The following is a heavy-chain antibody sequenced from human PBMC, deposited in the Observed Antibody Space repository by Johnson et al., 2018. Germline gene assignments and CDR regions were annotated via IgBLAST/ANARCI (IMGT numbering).Heavy chain of an antibody. CDR2: ISSDGFNK. J-gene: IGHJ6*03. CDR3: VGEGGVAHMDV. CDR1: GFTFSNYA. Sequence: QVQLVESGGGVVQPGRSLRLSCAASGFTFSNYAMQWVRQAPGKGLEWVAVISSDGFNKYYVDSVKGRFTISRDNSKNTLYLKMNSLRAEDTAVYYCVGEGGVAHMDVWVKGTTVTVSS. V-gene: IGHV3-30-3*01. D-gene: IGHD2-15*01.